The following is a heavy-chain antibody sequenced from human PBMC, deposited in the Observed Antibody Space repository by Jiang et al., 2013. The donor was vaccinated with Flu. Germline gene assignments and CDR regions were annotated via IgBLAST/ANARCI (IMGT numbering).Heavy chain of an antibody. J-gene: IGHJ4*02. CDR1: GGSISSYY. CDR3: ARETSVVSLAFDF. Sequence: LLKPSETLSLTCAVSGGSISSYYWSWIRQPAGKGLEWIGRIHTTGSTNYNPSLKSRVTMPIDTSKNQFSLKLNSVTAADTAVYYCARETSVVSLAFDFWGLGTLVTVSS. CDR2: IHTTGST. V-gene: IGHV4-4*07. D-gene: IGHD2-21*01.